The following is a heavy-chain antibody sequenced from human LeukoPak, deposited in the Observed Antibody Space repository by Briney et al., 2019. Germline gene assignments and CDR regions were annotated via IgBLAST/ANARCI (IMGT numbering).Heavy chain of an antibody. D-gene: IGHD3-22*01. Sequence: AGGSLRLSCAASGFTFSFYSMSWVRQAPGKGLEWVSSISSSGSYVSYADSMKGRFTISRDNAKNSLYLQMNSLRAEDTAVYYCAREGTYYYDSGGFYLDYWGQGTLVTVSS. CDR1: GFTFSFYS. V-gene: IGHV3-21*01. CDR2: ISSSGSYV. J-gene: IGHJ4*02. CDR3: AREGTYYYDSGGFYLDY.